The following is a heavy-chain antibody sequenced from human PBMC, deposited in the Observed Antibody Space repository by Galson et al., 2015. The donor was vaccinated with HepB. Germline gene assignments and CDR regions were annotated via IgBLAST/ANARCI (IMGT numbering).Heavy chain of an antibody. CDR3: AKDRGIQLRRGFDP. CDR1: GFTFSSYG. V-gene: IGHV3-30*18. D-gene: IGHD5-18*01. CDR2: ISYDGSNK. J-gene: IGHJ5*02. Sequence: SLRLSCAASGFTFSSYGMHWVRQAPGKGLEWVAVISYDGSNKYYADSVKGRFTISRDNSKNTLYLQMNSLRAEDTAVYYCAKDRGIQLRRGFDPWGQGTLVTVSS.